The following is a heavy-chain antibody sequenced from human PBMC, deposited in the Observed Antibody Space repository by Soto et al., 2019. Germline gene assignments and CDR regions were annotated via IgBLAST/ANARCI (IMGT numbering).Heavy chain of an antibody. CDR1: GFTFVNYA. CDR2: ISDSGDDT. J-gene: IGHJ6*02. CDR3: AKDPDTFQYSSGWSPYMDV. Sequence: GSLRLSCAASGFTFVNYAMNCVRHSACKWLEWVSGISDSGDDTFYADSVRGRFTVSRDNSKNTLYLQMDSLRAEDTAVFYCAKDPDTFQYSSGWSPYMDVWGQGTTVTVSS. V-gene: IGHV3-23*01. D-gene: IGHD6-19*01.